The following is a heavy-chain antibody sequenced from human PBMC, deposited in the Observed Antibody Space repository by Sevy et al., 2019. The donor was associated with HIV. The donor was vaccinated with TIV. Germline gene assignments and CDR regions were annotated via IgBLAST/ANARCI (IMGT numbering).Heavy chain of an antibody. CDR1: GYTFTSYG. CDR2: ISAYNGNT. D-gene: IGHD3-10*01. CDR3: ARVMMPYGSGSYYSPSYYSGMDV. Sequence: ASVKVSCKASGYTFTSYGISWVRQAPGQGLEWMGWISAYNGNTNYAQKLQGRVTMTTDTSTSTAYMERRSLRSDDTAVYYCARVMMPYGSGSYYSPSYYSGMDVWGQGTTVTVSS. J-gene: IGHJ6*02. V-gene: IGHV1-18*01.